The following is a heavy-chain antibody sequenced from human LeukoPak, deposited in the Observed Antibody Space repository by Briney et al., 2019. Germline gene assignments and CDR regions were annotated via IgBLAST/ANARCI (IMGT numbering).Heavy chain of an antibody. D-gene: IGHD6-19*01. CDR2: INPDSGAT. CDR1: GYTFTGKY. J-gene: IGHJ4*02. Sequence: ASVKVSCKASGYTFTGKYIRWVRQAPGQGLEWMGRINPDSGATHNAQKFQGRVTMTRETHFSTAYMELSSLRSDGTAVYYCASGSGWYYFDFWGQGTLVTVSS. V-gene: IGHV1-2*02. CDR3: ASGSGWYYFDF.